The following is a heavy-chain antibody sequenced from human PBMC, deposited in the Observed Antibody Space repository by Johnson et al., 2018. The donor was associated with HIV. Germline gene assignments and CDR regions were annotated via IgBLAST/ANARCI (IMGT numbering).Heavy chain of an antibody. CDR3: AKDGGRLRTDDFDI. V-gene: IGHV3-66*01. CDR1: GIIVTSNF. J-gene: IGHJ3*02. Sequence: VQLVESGGGLVQPGGSLRLSCAASGIIVTSNFMSWVRQAPGKGLEWVSVINAGGDTYYADSVKGRFTISRDNSKNTLYLQMNSLRAEDTAVYYCAKDGGRLRTDDFDIWGQGTMVTVSS. CDR2: INAGGDT. D-gene: IGHD2-15*01.